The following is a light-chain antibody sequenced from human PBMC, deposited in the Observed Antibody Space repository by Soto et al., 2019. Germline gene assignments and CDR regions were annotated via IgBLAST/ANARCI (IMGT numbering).Light chain of an antibody. J-gene: IGKJ2*01. CDR1: QGISSY. Sequence: AIRMTQSPSSFSASTGDRVTITCRASQGISSYLAWYQQKPGKAPKLLIYAASTLQSGVPSTFSGSGSGTDFTLTISCLQYEDFANYYCQQYYSYPYTFGQGTKLEIK. CDR3: QQYYSYPYT. CDR2: AAS. V-gene: IGKV1-8*01.